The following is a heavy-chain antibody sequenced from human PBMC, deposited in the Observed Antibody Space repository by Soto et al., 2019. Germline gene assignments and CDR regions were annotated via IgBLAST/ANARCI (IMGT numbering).Heavy chain of an antibody. Sequence: GGSLRLSCVGSGFTFSNYWMHWVRQAPGKGLEWVSSISSSSSYIYYADSVKGRFTISRGNAKNSLYLQMNSLRAEDTVVFYCARAYDILTGYYDAFDIWGQGTMVTVSS. V-gene: IGHV3-21*01. D-gene: IGHD3-9*01. CDR2: ISSSSSYI. CDR1: GFTFSNYW. CDR3: ARAYDILTGYYDAFDI. J-gene: IGHJ3*02.